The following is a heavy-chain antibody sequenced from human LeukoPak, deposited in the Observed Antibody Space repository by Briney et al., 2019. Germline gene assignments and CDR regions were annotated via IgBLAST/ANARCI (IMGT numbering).Heavy chain of an antibody. Sequence: TGGSLRLSCAASGFNFNDAAMTWVRQAPGKGLEWVSLIASSGRNTYYTDSVRGRFTISRDNSKKTLSLQMYSLRVEDTAIYYCAKDIQLSAWGLGTMVTVSS. V-gene: IGHV3-23*01. CDR1: GFNFNDAA. CDR2: IASSGRNT. CDR3: AKDIQLSA. J-gene: IGHJ3*01. D-gene: IGHD5-24*01.